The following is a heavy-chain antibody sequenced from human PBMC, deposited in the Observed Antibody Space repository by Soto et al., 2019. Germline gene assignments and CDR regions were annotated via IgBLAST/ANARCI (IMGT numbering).Heavy chain of an antibody. CDR1: GFTFSSYA. Sequence: GGSLRLSCAASGFTFSSYAMSWVRQAPGKGLEWVSAISGSGGSTYYADSVKGQFTISRDNSKNTLYLQMNSLRAEDTAVYYCAKAHRGLDCSSTSCYPKRLANFDYWGQGTLVTVSS. J-gene: IGHJ4*02. CDR2: ISGSGGST. D-gene: IGHD2-2*01. CDR3: AKAHRGLDCSSTSCYPKRLANFDY. V-gene: IGHV3-23*01.